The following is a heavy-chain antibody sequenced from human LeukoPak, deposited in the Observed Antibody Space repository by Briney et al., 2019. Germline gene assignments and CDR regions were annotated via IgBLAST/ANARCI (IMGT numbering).Heavy chain of an antibody. Sequence: GGSLRLSCAAPGFTFSSYGMHWVRQAPGKGLEWVAVLSYDGSSKYYADSVKGRFTISRDNSKNTLYLQMNGLRAEDTAMYYCAKGLYYYDSSGHYTALTGYFQHWGQGTLVTVSS. D-gene: IGHD3-22*01. CDR1: GFTFSSYG. J-gene: IGHJ1*01. CDR3: AKGLYYYDSSGHYTALTGYFQH. CDR2: LSYDGSSK. V-gene: IGHV3-30*18.